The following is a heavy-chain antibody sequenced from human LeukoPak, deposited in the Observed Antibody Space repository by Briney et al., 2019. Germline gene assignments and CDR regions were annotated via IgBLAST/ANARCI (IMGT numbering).Heavy chain of an antibody. CDR3: ARAMPDCSSTSCYSV. CDR1: SGSFSGYY. CDR2: INHSGST. V-gene: IGHV4-34*01. J-gene: IGHJ4*02. D-gene: IGHD2-2*01. Sequence: SETLSITSAVDSGSFSGYYGSWIRQPPGKGLEWIGEINHSGSTNYNPSLKSRVTISVDTSKNQFSLKLSFVTAADTAVYYCARAMPDCSSTSCYSVWGQGTLVTVSS.